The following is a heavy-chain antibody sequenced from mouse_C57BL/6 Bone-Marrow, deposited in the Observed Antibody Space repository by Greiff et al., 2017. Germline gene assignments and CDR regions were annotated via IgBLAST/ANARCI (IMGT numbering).Heavy chain of an antibody. CDR1: GYTFTSYW. V-gene: IGHV1-55*01. J-gene: IGHJ1*03. D-gene: IGHD1-1*01. Sequence: QVQLQQPGAELVKPGASVKMSCKASGYTFTSYWITWVKQRPGQGLAWIGDLYPGRGSTTYNEKFKSKATLTVDTSSSPAYMQLSSLTSEDSAVYYCARRCFLITSYFDVGGTGTTVTVAS. CDR2: LYPGRGST. CDR3: ARRCFLITSYFDV.